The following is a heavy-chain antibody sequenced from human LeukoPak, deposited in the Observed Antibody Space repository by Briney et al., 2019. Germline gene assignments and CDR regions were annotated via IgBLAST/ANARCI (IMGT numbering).Heavy chain of an antibody. CDR2: IYYSGST. CDR3: ARESYGSGSYYFDY. D-gene: IGHD3-10*01. J-gene: IGHJ4*02. Sequence: PSETLSLTCTVSGGSISSYYWSWIRQPPGQGLERIGYIYYSGSTNYNPSLKSRLTISVDTSKKQFSLKLSSVTAAETAVSYCARESYGSGSYYFDYWGQGTLVTVSS. CDR1: GGSISSYY. V-gene: IGHV4-59*01.